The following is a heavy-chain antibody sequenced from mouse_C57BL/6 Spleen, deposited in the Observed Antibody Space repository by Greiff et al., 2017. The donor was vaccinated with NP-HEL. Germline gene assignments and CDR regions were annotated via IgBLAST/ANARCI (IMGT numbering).Heavy chain of an antibody. D-gene: IGHD3-2*02. J-gene: IGHJ4*01. V-gene: IGHV5-4*01. CDR3: ARDTIQDYAMDY. CDR2: ISDGGSYT. Sequence: DVKLVESGGGLVKPGGSLKLSCAASGFTFSSYAMSWVRQTPEKRLEWVATISDGGSYTYYPDNVKGRFTISRDNAKNNLYLQMRHLKSEDTAMYYCARDTIQDYAMDYWGQGTSVTVAS. CDR1: GFTFSSYA.